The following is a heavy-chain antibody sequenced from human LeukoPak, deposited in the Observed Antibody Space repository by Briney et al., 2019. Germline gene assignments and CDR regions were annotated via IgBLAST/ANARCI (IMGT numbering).Heavy chain of an antibody. CDR1: GYAFTTTY. CDR3: ARGGTYYPCIDY. V-gene: IGHV1-18*01. Sequence: ASVTVSCTASGYAFTTTYINWVRQAPGQGLEWMGRISAYNGYTSYAQKFQGRVAMTTDSSTSIAYMDLASLTSDDTAVYYCARGGTYYPCIDYWGQGTLVTVSS. D-gene: IGHD1-26*01. J-gene: IGHJ4*02. CDR2: ISAYNGYT.